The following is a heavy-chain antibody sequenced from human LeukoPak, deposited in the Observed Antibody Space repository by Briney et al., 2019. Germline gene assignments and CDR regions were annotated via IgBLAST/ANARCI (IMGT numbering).Heavy chain of an antibody. Sequence: SETLSLTCTVSGGSISSYYWSWIRQPPGKGLEWIGSIYYSGSTYYNPSLKSRVTISVDTSKNQFSLKLSSVTAADTAVYYCARQGPFDYWGQGTLVTVSS. CDR1: GGSISSYY. V-gene: IGHV4-39*01. CDR3: ARQGPFDY. CDR2: IYYSGST. J-gene: IGHJ4*02.